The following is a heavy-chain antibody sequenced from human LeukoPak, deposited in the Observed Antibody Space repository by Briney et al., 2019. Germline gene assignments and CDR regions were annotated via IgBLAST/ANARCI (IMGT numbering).Heavy chain of an antibody. Sequence: PGRSLRLSCTASGFTFGDYAMSWVRQAPGKGLEWVGSIRSKAYGGTTEYAASVKGRFTISRDDYKSIAYLQMNSLKTEDTAVYYCTRIYDSSGYYDYFDYWGQGTLVTVSS. CDR2: IRSKAYGGTT. J-gene: IGHJ4*02. D-gene: IGHD3-22*01. V-gene: IGHV3-49*04. CDR1: GFTFGDYA. CDR3: TRIYDSSGYYDYFDY.